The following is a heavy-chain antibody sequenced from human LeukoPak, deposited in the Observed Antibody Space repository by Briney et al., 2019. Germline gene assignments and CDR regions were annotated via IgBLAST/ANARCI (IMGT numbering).Heavy chain of an antibody. CDR1: GFTVSSNY. CDR3: ARGIQDYYFVY. J-gene: IGHJ4*02. Sequence: GGSLRLSCAASGFTVSSNYMSWVRQAPGKGLEWVSVIYSGGSTYYADSVKGRFTISRDNSKNTLYLQMNSLRAEDTAVYYCARGIQDYYFVYWGQGTLVTVSS. CDR2: IYSGGST. V-gene: IGHV3-53*01. D-gene: IGHD2-15*01.